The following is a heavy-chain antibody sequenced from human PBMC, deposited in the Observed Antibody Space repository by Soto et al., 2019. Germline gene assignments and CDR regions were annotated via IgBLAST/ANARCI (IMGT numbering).Heavy chain of an antibody. CDR1: GFTFSSYS. CDR2: ISSSSSYI. J-gene: IGHJ4*02. V-gene: IGHV3-21*01. D-gene: IGHD1-26*01. Sequence: EVQLVEYGGGLVKPGGSLRLSCAASGFTFSSYSMNWVRHAPGKGLEWDSSISSSSSYIYYADSVKGRFTISRDNATNSLYLQMNSLRAEDTAVYYCARDTSGSYISDDWGQGAVVTAST. CDR3: ARDTSGSYISDD.